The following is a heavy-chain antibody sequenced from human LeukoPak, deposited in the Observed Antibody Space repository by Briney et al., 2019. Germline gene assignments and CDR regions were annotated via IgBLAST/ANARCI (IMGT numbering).Heavy chain of an antibody. Sequence: SETLSLTCTVSGGSIGTYYWSWIRQSPGKGLEWIGHIYYSGSTNYNPSLKSRVTISVDTSKNQFSLKLSSVTAADTAVYFCARGPYSYDSSGAFDIWGQGTMVTVSS. D-gene: IGHD3-22*01. CDR2: IYYSGST. J-gene: IGHJ3*02. V-gene: IGHV4-59*08. CDR1: GGSIGTYY. CDR3: ARGPYSYDSSGAFDI.